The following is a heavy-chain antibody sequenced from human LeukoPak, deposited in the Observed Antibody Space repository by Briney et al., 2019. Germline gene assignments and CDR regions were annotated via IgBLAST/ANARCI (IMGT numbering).Heavy chain of an antibody. J-gene: IGHJ6*03. CDR2: INWNGGST. CDR1: GFTFDDYG. CDR3: ARYTGGSGYDSAYYYYMDV. Sequence: GGSLRLSCAASGFTFDDYGTSWVRQAPGKGLEWVSGINWNGGSTGYADSVKGRFTISRDNAKNSLYLQMNSLRAEDTALYYCARYTGGSGYDSAYYYYMDVWGKGTTVTVSS. V-gene: IGHV3-20*04. D-gene: IGHD5-12*01.